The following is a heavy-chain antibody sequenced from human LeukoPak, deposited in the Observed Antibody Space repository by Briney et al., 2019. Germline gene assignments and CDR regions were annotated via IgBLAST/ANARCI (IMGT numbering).Heavy chain of an antibody. CDR3: AKVMGPHYFDTSGSSRAFDY. V-gene: IGHV4-59*08. CDR2: IYYSGGT. CDR1: GGSVSSYY. D-gene: IGHD3-22*01. J-gene: IGHJ4*02. Sequence: SETLSLTCTVSGGSVSSYYWSWIRLPPGQRLEWIAFIYYSGGTNYNPSLKSRVTISVDTYKNQFSLRLSSVTATDTALYYCAKVMGPHYFDTSGSSRAFDYWGQGTLATVSS.